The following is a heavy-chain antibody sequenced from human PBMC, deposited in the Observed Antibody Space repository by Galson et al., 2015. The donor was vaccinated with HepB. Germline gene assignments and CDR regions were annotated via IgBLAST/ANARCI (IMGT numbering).Heavy chain of an antibody. Sequence: PALVKPTQTLTLTCTFSGFSLSTRGVGVGWIRQPPGKALEWLALIYWNDDKRSSPSLKRRLTVTKDTSKNQVLFTMTNMDSVETATYYCAHHDILTGYYEFDYWGQGTPVTVSS. CDR2: IYWNDDK. CDR1: GFSLSTRGVG. D-gene: IGHD3-9*01. CDR3: AHHDILTGYYEFDY. V-gene: IGHV2-5*01. J-gene: IGHJ4*02.